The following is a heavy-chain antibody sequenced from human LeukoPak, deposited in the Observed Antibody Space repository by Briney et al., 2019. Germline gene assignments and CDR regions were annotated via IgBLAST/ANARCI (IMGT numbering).Heavy chain of an antibody. V-gene: IGHV3-53*01. D-gene: IGHD3-22*01. CDR2: IYSGGST. CDR1: GFTVSSNY. CDR3: AVNYYDSSGYYTYYYYYMDV. Sequence: PGGSLRLSCAASGFTVSSNYMSWVRQAPGKGLEWVSVIYSGGSTYYADSVKGRFTISRDNSKNTLYLQMNSLRAEDTAVYYCAVNYYDSSGYYTYYYYYMDVWGKGTTVTVSS. J-gene: IGHJ6*03.